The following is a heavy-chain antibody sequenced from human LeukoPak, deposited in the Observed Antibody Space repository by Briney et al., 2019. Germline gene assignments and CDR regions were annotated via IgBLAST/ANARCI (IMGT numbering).Heavy chain of an antibody. J-gene: IGHJ4*02. CDR3: ARGLSSVRRYSSSHGDDY. Sequence: GASVKVSCKASGYTFTSYDINWVRQATGQGLEWMGWMNPNSGNTGYAQKFQGRVTMTRNTSIGTAYMELSSLRSEDTAVYYCARGLSSVRRYSSSHGDDYWGQGTLVTVSS. D-gene: IGHD6-13*01. CDR2: MNPNSGNT. CDR1: GYTFTSYD. V-gene: IGHV1-8*01.